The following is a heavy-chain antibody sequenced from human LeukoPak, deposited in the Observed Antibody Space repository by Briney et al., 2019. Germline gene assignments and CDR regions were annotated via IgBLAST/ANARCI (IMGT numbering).Heavy chain of an antibody. CDR3: ASCGGSCYWVR. V-gene: IGHV3-48*03. D-gene: IGHD2-15*01. CDR1: GFTFSSYE. Sequence: GGSLRLSCAASGFTFSSYEMNWVRQAPGKGLEWVSYISSSGSTIYYADSVKGRFTISRGNAKNSLYLQMNSLRAEDTAVYYCASCGGSCYWVRWGQGTLVTVSS. CDR2: ISSSGSTI. J-gene: IGHJ4*02.